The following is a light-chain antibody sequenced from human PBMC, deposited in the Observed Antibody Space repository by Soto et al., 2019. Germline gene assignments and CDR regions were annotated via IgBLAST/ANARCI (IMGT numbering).Light chain of an antibody. V-gene: IGLV1-51*02. Sequence: QSVLTQPPSVSAAPGQKVTISCSGSSSNIGTNYVSWYQQLPGTAPKLLIYENNKRPSGIPDRFSGSKSGTSASLAISGLQSEDEADYYCAAWDDSLNGVVFGGGTKVTVL. J-gene: IGLJ2*01. CDR2: ENN. CDR1: SSNIGTNY. CDR3: AAWDDSLNGVV.